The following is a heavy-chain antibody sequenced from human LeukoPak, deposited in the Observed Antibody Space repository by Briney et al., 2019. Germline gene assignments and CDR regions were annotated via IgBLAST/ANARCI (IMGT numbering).Heavy chain of an antibody. CDR1: GYTLTELS. CDR2: FDPKDGET. J-gene: IGHJ5*02. CDR3: ATVYRGSGSYYQFDP. Sequence: ASVKVSCKVSGYTLTELSMHWVRQAPGKGLEWMGGFDPKDGETIYAQKFQGRVTMTEDTSTDTAYMELSSLRSEDTAVYYCATVYRGSGSYYQFDPWGQGTLVTVSS. D-gene: IGHD3-10*01. V-gene: IGHV1-24*01.